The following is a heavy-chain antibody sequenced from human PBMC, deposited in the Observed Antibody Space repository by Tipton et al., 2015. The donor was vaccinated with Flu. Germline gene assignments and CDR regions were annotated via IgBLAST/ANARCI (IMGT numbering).Heavy chain of an antibody. CDR3: AVPGVNY. Sequence: SLRLSCAASGFTFSSYWMTWVRQAPGKGLEWVANIRQDGSEKYYVDSVKGRFTISRDNARNSLYLQMNILRAEDTAVYYCAVPGVNYWGQGTLVTVSS. V-gene: IGHV3-7*01. J-gene: IGHJ4*02. CDR1: GFTFSSYW. D-gene: IGHD3-10*01. CDR2: IRQDGSEK.